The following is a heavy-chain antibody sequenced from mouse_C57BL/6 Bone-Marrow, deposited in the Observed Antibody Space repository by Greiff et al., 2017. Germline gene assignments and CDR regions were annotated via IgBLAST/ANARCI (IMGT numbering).Heavy chain of an antibody. CDR1: GFTFSSYA. CDR2: ISDGGSYT. Sequence: EVKLQESGGGLVKPGGSLKLSCAASGFTFSSYAMSWVRQTPEKRLEWVATISDGGSYTYYPDNVQGRFTISRDNAKNNLYLQMSHLKSEDTAMYYCARDRKSYDYDRGDFDYWGQGTTLTVSS. CDR3: ARDRKSYDYDRGDFDY. D-gene: IGHD2-4*01. J-gene: IGHJ2*01. V-gene: IGHV5-4*01.